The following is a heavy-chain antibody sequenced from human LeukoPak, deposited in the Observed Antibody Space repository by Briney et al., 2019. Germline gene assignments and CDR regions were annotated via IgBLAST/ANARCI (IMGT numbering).Heavy chain of an antibody. J-gene: IGHJ4*02. CDR1: GFTFDDYA. CDR2: ISWNSGSI. V-gene: IGHV3-9*01. D-gene: IGHD3-10*01. CDR3: AKDKGAMVREYSFDY. Sequence: GRSLRLSCAASGFTFDDYAMHCVRQAPGKGLEGGSGISWNSGSIGYADSVKGRFTISRDNAKNSLYLQMNSLRAEDTALYYCAKDKGAMVREYSFDYWGQGTLVTVSS.